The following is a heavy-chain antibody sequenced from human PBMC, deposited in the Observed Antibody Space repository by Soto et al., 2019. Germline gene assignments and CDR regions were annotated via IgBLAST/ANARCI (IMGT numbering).Heavy chain of an antibody. D-gene: IGHD6-13*01. V-gene: IGHV1-46*01. Sequence: QVQLVQSGAEVKKPGASVKVSCKASGYTFTSYYMHWVRQAPGQGLEWMGIINPSGGSTSYAQKCQGRVTMTRDTSTGTVYMELSSLRSEDTAVYYCARVSSWSCFDYWGQGTLVTVSS. CDR2: INPSGGST. CDR3: ARVSSWSCFDY. CDR1: GYTFTSYY. J-gene: IGHJ4*02.